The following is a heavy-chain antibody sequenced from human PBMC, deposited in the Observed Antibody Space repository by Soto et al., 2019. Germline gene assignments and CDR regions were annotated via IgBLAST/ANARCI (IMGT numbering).Heavy chain of an antibody. D-gene: IGHD6-19*01. Sequence: SETLSLTCTVSGGSISSYYCSCSRQPPGKGLEWIGYIYYSGSTNYNPSLKSRVTISVDTSKNQFSLKLSSVTAADTAVYYCASSMAGQWLVPYWGQGTLVTVSS. V-gene: IGHV4-59*01. CDR3: ASSMAGQWLVPY. CDR1: GGSISSYY. CDR2: IYYSGST. J-gene: IGHJ4*02.